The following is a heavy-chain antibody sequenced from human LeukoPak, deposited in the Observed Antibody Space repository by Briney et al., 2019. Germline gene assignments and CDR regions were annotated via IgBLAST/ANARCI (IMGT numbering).Heavy chain of an antibody. D-gene: IGHD6-13*01. CDR3: ARRRSSSWYEYYYYGMDV. CDR2: IYYSGST. CDR1: GGSISSSSYY. J-gene: IGHJ6*02. Sequence: SETPSLTCTVSGGSISSSSYYWGWIRQPPGKGLEWIGSIYYSGSTYYNPSLKSRVTISVDTSKNQFSLKLSSVTAADTAVYYCARRRSSSWYEYYYYGMDVWGQGTTVTVSS. V-gene: IGHV4-39*01.